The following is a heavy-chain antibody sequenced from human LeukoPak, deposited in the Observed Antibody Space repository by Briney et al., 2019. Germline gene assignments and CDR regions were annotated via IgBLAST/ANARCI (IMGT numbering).Heavy chain of an antibody. CDR1: GGSISSYY. CDR2: IYYSGST. CDR3: ARYDFWSGYYGRHFDY. Sequence: SETLSLTCTVSGGSISSYYWSWIRQPPGKGLEWIGYIYYSGSTNYNPSLKSRVTISVDTSKNQFSLKLSSVTAADTAVYYFARYDFWSGYYGRHFDYWGQGTLVTVSS. V-gene: IGHV4-59*01. J-gene: IGHJ4*02. D-gene: IGHD3-3*01.